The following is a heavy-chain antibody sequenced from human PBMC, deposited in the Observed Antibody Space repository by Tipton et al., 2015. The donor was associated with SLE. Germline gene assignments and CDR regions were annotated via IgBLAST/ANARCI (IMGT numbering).Heavy chain of an antibody. CDR3: AREAAAGTGRYLDY. D-gene: IGHD6-13*01. J-gene: IGHJ4*02. V-gene: IGHV4-4*07. CDR2: INSSGNT. CDR1: SGSISSYY. Sequence: TLSLTCTVSSGSISSYYWRWIRQPAGKGLEWIGRINSSGNTNYNASLKSRVTMSVDTSKNQFSMNLSSVNAADTAVYYCAREAAAGTGRYLDYWGQGSLVTVSS.